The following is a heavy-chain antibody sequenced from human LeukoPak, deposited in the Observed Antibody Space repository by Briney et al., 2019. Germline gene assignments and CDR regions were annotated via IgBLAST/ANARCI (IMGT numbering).Heavy chain of an antibody. Sequence: GGSLRLSCAASRFTFSSYGMHWVRQAPGKGLEWVAVISYDGSNKYYADSVKGRFTISRDNSKNTLYLQMNSLRAEDTAVYYCAKADSSGYPSYLDYWGQGTLVTVSS. CDR3: AKADSSGYPSYLDY. J-gene: IGHJ4*02. CDR2: ISYDGSNK. CDR1: RFTFSSYG. V-gene: IGHV3-30*18. D-gene: IGHD3-22*01.